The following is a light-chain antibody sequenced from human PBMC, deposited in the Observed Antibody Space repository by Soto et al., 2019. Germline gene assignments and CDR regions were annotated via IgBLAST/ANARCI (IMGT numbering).Light chain of an antibody. CDR2: GAS. J-gene: IGKJ1*01. CDR1: QSISSN. V-gene: IGKV3-20*01. Sequence: IVMTQSPATLSVSPGERATLSCRASQSISSNLVWYQQKPGQAPGLLIYGASSRATGIPDRFSGSGSGTDFTLAIRRLEPEDFAVYYCHQFGYSPRTFGQGTKVDIK. CDR3: HQFGYSPRT.